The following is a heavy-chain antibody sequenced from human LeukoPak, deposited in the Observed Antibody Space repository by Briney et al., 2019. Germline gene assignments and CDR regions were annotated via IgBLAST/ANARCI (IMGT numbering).Heavy chain of an antibody. CDR1: GYTFTSYG. V-gene: IGHV1-18*01. Sequence: ASVKVSCKASGYTFTSYGISWVRQAPGQGLEWMGWISAYNGNTNYAQKLQGRVTMTTDTSTSTAYMELRSLRSDDTAVYYCARQLYYYDSSGPPDYWGQGTLVTVSS. J-gene: IGHJ4*02. CDR3: ARQLYYYDSSGPPDY. D-gene: IGHD3-22*01. CDR2: ISAYNGNT.